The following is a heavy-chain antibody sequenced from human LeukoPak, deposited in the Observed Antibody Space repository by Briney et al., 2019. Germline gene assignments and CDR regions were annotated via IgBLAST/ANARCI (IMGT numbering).Heavy chain of an antibody. D-gene: IGHD3-16*01. V-gene: IGHV3-72*01. CDR3: TRDGGEGGNSAFDI. J-gene: IGHJ3*02. Sequence: PGGSLRLSCAASGFTFSDYILDWVRQAPGKGLEWVGRTRRRTNSYTTEYAASVKGRFIISRDDSKNSLYLHMNSLKTEDTAVYHCTRDGGEGGNSAFDIWGQGTVVTVSS. CDR2: TRRRTNSYTT. CDR1: GFTFSDYI.